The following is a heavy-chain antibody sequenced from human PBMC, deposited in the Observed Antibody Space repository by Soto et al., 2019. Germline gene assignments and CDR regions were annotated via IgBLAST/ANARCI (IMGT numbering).Heavy chain of an antibody. Sequence: GGSLRLSCAASGFSFRNYAMTWVRQAPGKGLEWVSGLSGSGTMRYYADSVRGRFIISRDTSQSTLYLQMNSLRADDTAMYYCARWSYLDYWGQGTRVTVSS. J-gene: IGHJ4*02. CDR1: GFSFRNYA. CDR3: ARWSYLDY. D-gene: IGHD3-3*01. CDR2: LSGSGTMR. V-gene: IGHV3-23*01.